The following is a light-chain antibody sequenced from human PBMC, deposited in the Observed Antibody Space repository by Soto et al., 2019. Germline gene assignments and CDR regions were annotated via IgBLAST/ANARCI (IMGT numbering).Light chain of an antibody. V-gene: IGKV1-27*01. CDR2: AAS. CDR3: QKYNSAPKN. J-gene: IGKJ3*01. CDR1: QGISNY. Sequence: DIQMTQSPSSLSASVGDRVTITCRASQGISNYLAWYQQKPGKVPKLLIYAASTLQSGVQSRFSDSGSGTDFTLTISSLQPEDVATYYCQKYNSAPKNIGPGTQVDIK.